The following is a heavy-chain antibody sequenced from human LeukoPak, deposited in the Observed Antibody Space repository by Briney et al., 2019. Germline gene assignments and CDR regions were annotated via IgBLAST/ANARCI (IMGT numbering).Heavy chain of an antibody. J-gene: IGHJ4*02. CDR3: ARSSLLRGYFDY. Sequence: AETVSLTRAVSGGSISSRNWWSWVRQCPGKGLEWIGEIYYCGSTKCNPSLKSRVTISVDKSKNHFSRELSSVTAADTAVYYCARSSLLRGYFDYWGQGTLVTVSS. CDR2: IYYCGST. V-gene: IGHV4-4*02. CDR1: GGSISSRNW. D-gene: IGHD2-15*01.